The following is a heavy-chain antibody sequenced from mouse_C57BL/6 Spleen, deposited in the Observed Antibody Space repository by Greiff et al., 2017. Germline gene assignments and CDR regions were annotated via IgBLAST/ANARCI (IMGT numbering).Heavy chain of an antibody. V-gene: IGHV1-19*01. J-gene: IGHJ1*03. CDR2: INPYNGGT. CDR3: ARRDYGSSFYWYFDV. CDR1: GYTFTDYY. D-gene: IGHD1-1*01. Sequence: VQLQQSGPVLVKPGASVKMSCKASGYTFTDYYMNWVKQSHGKSLEWIGVINPYNGGTSYNQKFKGKATLTVYKSSSTAYMELNSLTSEDSAVYYCARRDYGSSFYWYFDVWGTGTTVTVSS.